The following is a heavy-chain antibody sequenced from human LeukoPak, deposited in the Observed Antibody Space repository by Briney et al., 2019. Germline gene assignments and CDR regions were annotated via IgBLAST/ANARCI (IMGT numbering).Heavy chain of an antibody. J-gene: IGHJ3*02. CDR2: ISSNGGST. V-gene: IGHV3-64*01. D-gene: IGHD6-19*01. Sequence: GGSLRLSCAASRFTFSSYAMHWVRQAPGKGLEYVSAISSNGGSTYYANSVKGRFSISRDNSKNTLYLQMGSLKAEDMAVYYCGRDSPVSGSYSGAFAIWGQGTMVTVSS. CDR1: RFTFSSYA. CDR3: GRDSPVSGSYSGAFAI.